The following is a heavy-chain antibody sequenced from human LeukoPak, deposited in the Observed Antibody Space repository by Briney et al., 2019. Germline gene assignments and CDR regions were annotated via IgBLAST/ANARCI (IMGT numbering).Heavy chain of an antibody. CDR2: ISGSGGST. CDR3: ANPIAYCGGDCLFDY. CDR1: GFTFSSYA. D-gene: IGHD2-21*02. J-gene: IGHJ4*02. Sequence: GGSLRLSCAASGFTFSSYAMSWVRQAPGKGLEWVSAISGSGGSTYYADSVKGPFTISRDNSKNTLYLQMNSLRAEDTAVYYCANPIAYCGGDCLFDYWGQGTLVTVSS. V-gene: IGHV3-23*01.